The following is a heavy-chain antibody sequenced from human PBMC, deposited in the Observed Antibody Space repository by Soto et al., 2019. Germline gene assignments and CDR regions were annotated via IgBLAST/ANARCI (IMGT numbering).Heavy chain of an antibody. Sequence: QVQLVQSGAEVKKPGASVKVSCKASGYTFSDYYMHWVRQAPGQGLEWMGWINANSGGTNYPQKFQGRVTMTRDTSISTAYMELSSLRSDDTAVYYCASGDSSNWPDFWGQGTLVTVSS. J-gene: IGHJ4*02. D-gene: IGHD6-13*01. CDR3: ASGDSSNWPDF. V-gene: IGHV1-2*02. CDR1: GYTFSDYY. CDR2: INANSGGT.